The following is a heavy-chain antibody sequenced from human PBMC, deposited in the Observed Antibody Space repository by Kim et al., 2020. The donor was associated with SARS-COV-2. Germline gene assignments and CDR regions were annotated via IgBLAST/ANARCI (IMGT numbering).Heavy chain of an antibody. J-gene: IGHJ5*02. CDR2: IYYSGST. Sequence: SETLSLTCTVSGGSISSSSYYWGWIRQPPGKGLEWIGSIYYSGSTYYNPSLKSRVTISVDTSKNQFSLKLNSVTAADTAVYYCARLRCSGCACPLDPCG. CDR1: GGSISSSSYY. D-gene: IGHD2-15*01. V-gene: IGHV4-39*01. CDR3: ARLRCSGCACPLDP.